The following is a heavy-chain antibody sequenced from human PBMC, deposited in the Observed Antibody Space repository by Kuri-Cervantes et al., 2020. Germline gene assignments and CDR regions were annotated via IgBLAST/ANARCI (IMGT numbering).Heavy chain of an antibody. J-gene: IGHJ4*02. D-gene: IGHD2-15*01. CDR1: GFTFSNYG. V-gene: IGHV3-33*06. CDR3: AKDCSGGSCSSPDY. Sequence: GESLKISCAASGFTFSNYGMHWVRQAPGKGLEWVAVIWYDGSNKEYADSVKGRFTISRDNSRNTLYMEMNSLRAEDTAVYYCAKDCSGGSCSSPDYWGQGTLVTVSS. CDR2: IWYDGSNK.